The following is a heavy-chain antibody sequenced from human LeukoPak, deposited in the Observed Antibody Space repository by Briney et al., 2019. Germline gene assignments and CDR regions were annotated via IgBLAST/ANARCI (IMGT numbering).Heavy chain of an antibody. J-gene: IGHJ4*02. Sequence: GRSLRLSCAASGFTFSTYAMHWVRQAPGKGLEWVAVISYDGSNKYYADSVKGRFTISRDNSKNTLFVQMNSLRAEGTAVYYCARGPYYYDSSQNLDYWGQGTLVTVSS. CDR3: ARGPYYYDSSQNLDY. CDR1: GFTFSTYA. CDR2: ISYDGSNK. V-gene: IGHV3-30-3*01. D-gene: IGHD3-22*01.